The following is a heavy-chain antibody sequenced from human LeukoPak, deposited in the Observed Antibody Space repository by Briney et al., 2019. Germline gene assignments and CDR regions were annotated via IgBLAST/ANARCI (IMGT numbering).Heavy chain of an antibody. D-gene: IGHD5-18*01. CDR1: GGSISSYY. CDR3: ARARMPHTAMVPGRFRGNYFDY. J-gene: IGHJ4*02. Sequence: PSETLSLTCTVSGGSISSYYWSWIRQPPGKGLEWIGYIYYSGSTNYNPSLKSRVTISVDTSKNQFSLKLSSVTAADTAVYYCARARMPHTAMVPGRFRGNYFDYWGQGTLVTVSS. V-gene: IGHV4-59*01. CDR2: IYYSGST.